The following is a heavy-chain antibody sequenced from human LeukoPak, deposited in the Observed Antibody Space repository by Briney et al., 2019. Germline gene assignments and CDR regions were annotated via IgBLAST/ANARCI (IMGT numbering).Heavy chain of an antibody. V-gene: IGHV4-39*07. Sequence: PSETLSLTCTVSGGSISSSTYYWGWIRQPPGEGLEWIATIYYSGSTNYNPSLKSRATISVDTSKNHFSLKLSSVTAADTAVYYCARDRIMIVGATLYYYGMDVWGQGTTVTVSS. CDR2: IYYSGST. J-gene: IGHJ6*02. D-gene: IGHD1-26*01. CDR1: GGSISSSTYY. CDR3: ARDRIMIVGATLYYYGMDV.